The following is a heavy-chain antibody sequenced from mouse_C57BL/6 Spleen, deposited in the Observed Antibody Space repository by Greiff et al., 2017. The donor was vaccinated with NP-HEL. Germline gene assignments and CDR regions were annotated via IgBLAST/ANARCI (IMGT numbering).Heavy chain of an antibody. CDR1: GYSFTDYN. J-gene: IGHJ2*01. D-gene: IGHD3-2*02. CDR2: INPNYGTT. Sequence: EVHLVESGPELVKPGASVKISCKASGYSFTDYNMNWVKQSNGKSLEWIGVINPNYGTTSYNQKFKGKATLTVDQSSSTAYMQLNSLTSEDSAVYYCARPAQATDYFDYWGQGTTLTVSS. CDR3: ARPAQATDYFDY. V-gene: IGHV1-39*01.